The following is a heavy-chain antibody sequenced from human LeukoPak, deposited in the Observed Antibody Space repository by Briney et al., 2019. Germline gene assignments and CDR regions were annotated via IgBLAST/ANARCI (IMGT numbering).Heavy chain of an antibody. V-gene: IGHV1-18*01. CDR2: ISAYNGNT. CDR3: ARLNGSGSPPYYFDY. J-gene: IGHJ4*02. D-gene: IGHD3-10*01. CDR1: GYTFTSYG. Sequence: ASVKVSCKASGYTFTSYGISWVRQAPGQGLEWMGWISAYNGNTNCAQKLQGRVTMTTDTSTSTAYMELRSLRSDDTAVYYCARLNGSGSPPYYFDYWGQGTLVTVSS.